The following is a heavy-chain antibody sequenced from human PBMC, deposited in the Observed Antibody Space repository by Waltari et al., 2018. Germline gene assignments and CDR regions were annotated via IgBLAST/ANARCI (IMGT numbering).Heavy chain of an antibody. D-gene: IGHD2-8*01. V-gene: IGHV3-21*01. Sequence: EVQLVESGGGLVKPGGSLRLSCAAYGFTFSSYSMNWVLQAPGKGLEWVSSISSSSSYIYYADSVKGRFTISRDNAKNSLYLQMNSLRAEDTAVYYCARDRGMVYPYYMDVWGKGTTVTVSS. CDR1: GFTFSSYS. J-gene: IGHJ6*03. CDR2: ISSSSSYI. CDR3: ARDRGMVYPYYMDV.